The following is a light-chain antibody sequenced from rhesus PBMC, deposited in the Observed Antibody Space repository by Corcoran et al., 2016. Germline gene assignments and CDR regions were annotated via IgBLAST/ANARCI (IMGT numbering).Light chain of an antibody. CDR3: QQHNSYPLT. J-gene: IGKJ4*01. V-gene: IGKV1-25*01. CDR1: QGISKY. Sequence: DIQMTQSPSSLSASVGDTVTITCQASQGISKYLAWYQQTPGKAPKLMIYDASTLQSGVPLRFSGSGSEKEFTLPIRSLQPEDFSTSYCQQHNSYPLTFGGGTKLEL. CDR2: DAS.